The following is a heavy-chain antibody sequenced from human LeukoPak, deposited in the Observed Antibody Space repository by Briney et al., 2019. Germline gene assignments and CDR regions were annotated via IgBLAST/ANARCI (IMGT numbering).Heavy chain of an antibody. CDR3: AQTFRICSSTSCSKPLDY. J-gene: IGHJ4*02. CDR2: IIPILGIA. CDR1: GGTFSSYT. D-gene: IGHD2-2*01. V-gene: IGHV1-69*02. Sequence: SVKVSCKASGGTFSSYTISWVRQAPGQGLEWLGRIIPILGIANYAQKFQGRVTITADKSTSTAYMELSSLRSEDTAVYYCAQTFRICSSTSCSKPLDYWGQGTLVTVSS.